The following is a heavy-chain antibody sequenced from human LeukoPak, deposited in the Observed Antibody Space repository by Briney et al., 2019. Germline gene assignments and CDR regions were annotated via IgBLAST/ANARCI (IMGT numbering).Heavy chain of an antibody. J-gene: IGHJ2*01. Sequence: PGGSLRLSCAASGFSFSSHGTSWVRQAPWKGPEWVSSISSGSDYTFYADSVKGRFTISRDNSKNTLYLQMNSLRAGDTAIYHCAKIGVIGNWYYDVWGRGTLVTVSS. CDR3: AKIGVIGNWYYDV. CDR2: ISSGSDYT. D-gene: IGHD3-10*01. V-gene: IGHV3-23*01. CDR1: GFSFSSHG.